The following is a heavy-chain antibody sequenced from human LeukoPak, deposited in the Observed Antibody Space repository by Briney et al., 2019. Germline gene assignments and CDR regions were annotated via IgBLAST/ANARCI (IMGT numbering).Heavy chain of an antibody. Sequence: GGSLRLSXAASGFTFSSYWMSWIRQAPGKGLEWVANIKQDGSEKYYVDSVKGRFTISRDNAKNSLYLQMNSLRAEDTAVYYCARDAYDSSGYPFDYWGQGTLVTVSS. CDR2: IKQDGSEK. J-gene: IGHJ4*02. CDR1: GFTFSSYW. CDR3: ARDAYDSSGYPFDY. V-gene: IGHV3-7*01. D-gene: IGHD3-22*01.